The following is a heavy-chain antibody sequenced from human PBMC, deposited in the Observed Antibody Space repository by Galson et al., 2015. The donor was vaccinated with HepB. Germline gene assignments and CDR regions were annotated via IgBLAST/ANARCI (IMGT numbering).Heavy chain of an antibody. Sequence: SVKVSCKASGGTFSNYAISWVRQAPGQGLEWMGGITPIFGRANYAQKFQGRVTITANESTSTAYMELSSLRSEDTAVYYCARVGRPPYYYYGMDVWGQGTTVTVSS. CDR1: GGTFSNYA. CDR3: ARVGRPPYYYYGMDV. CDR2: ITPIFGRA. V-gene: IGHV1-69*13. J-gene: IGHJ6*02. D-gene: IGHD1-14*01.